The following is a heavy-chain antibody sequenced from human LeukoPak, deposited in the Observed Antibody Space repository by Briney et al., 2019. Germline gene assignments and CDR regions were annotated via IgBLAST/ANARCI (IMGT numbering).Heavy chain of an antibody. Sequence: SGPTLVNPTQTLTLTCTFPGFSLSTSGMRVSWIRQPPGKALECLARTDCDDDKFYSTSLKTRLTISKDTSKNQVVRTMTNMDPVDTATYYCARTSSGWSFDDSGEETLVTVS. J-gene: IGHJ4*01. CDR1: GFSLSTSGMR. D-gene: IGHD6-19*01. CDR2: TDCDDDK. V-gene: IGHV2-70*04. CDR3: ARTSSGWSFDD.